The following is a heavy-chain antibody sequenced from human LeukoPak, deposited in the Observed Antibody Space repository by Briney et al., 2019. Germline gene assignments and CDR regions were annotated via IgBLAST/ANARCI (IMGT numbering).Heavy chain of an antibody. J-gene: IGHJ4*02. CDR1: GYTFTNYY. V-gene: IGHV1-2*02. D-gene: IGHD1-26*01. CDR2: INANKGGT. Sequence: EASVKVSCKASGYTFTNYYIHWVRQAPGQGLEWMGWINANKGGTTYAQTFQGRVTLTRDTSITTAYMELSGLKSDDTAVYYCARQREDWGQGTLVTVSS. CDR3: ARQRED.